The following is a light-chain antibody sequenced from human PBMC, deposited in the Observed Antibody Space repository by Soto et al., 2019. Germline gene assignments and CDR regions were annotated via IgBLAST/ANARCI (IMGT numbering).Light chain of an antibody. CDR3: SAFTSSTTLA. V-gene: IGLV2-14*01. J-gene: IGLJ3*02. Sequence: QSALTQPASVSGSPGQSITISCTGTSSDIGGYNYVSWYQQHPGKAPKLMIYEVSNRPSGVSNRFSGSKSGNAASLTISGLQAEDEADYYCSAFTSSTTLAFGGGTQVTVL. CDR2: EVS. CDR1: SSDIGGYNY.